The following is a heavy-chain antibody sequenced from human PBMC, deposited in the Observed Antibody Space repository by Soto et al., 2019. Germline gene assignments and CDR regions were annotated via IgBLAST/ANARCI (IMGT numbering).Heavy chain of an antibody. J-gene: IGHJ6*02. V-gene: IGHV1-69*06. CDR3: ARSQGSSTSLEIYYYYYYGMDV. Sequence: QVQLVQSGAEVKKPGSSVKVSCKASGGTFSSYAISWVRQAPGQGLEWMGGVIPISGTANYAQKFHGRVTITADKSTSTAYMELSSLRSEDTAVYYCARSQGSSTSLEIYYYYYYGMDVWGQGTTVTVSS. CDR1: GGTFSSYA. D-gene: IGHD2-2*01. CDR2: VIPISGTA.